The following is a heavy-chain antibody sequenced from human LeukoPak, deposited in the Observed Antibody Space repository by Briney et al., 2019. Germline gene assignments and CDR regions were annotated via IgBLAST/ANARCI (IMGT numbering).Heavy chain of an antibody. D-gene: IGHD3-10*01. J-gene: IGHJ4*02. CDR3: ARHSTRGKSNSHFDY. CDR2: ISAYNGNT. CDR1: GYTFTSYG. V-gene: IGHV1-18*01. Sequence: ASVKVSCKASGYTFTSYGISWVRQAPGQGLEWLGWISAYNGNTNYAQKLQGRVTMTTDTSTSTAYMELRSLRSDDTAVYYCARHSTRGKSNSHFDYWGQGTLVTVSS.